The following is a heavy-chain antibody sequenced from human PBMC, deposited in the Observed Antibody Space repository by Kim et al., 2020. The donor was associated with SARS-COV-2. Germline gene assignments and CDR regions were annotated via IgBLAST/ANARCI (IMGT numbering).Heavy chain of an antibody. CDR2: IIPIFGTA. J-gene: IGHJ4*02. Sequence: SVKVSCKASGGTFSSYAISWVRQAPGQGLEWMGGIIPIFGTANYAQKFQGRVTITADESTSTAYMELSSLRSEDTAVYYCARDDFELRYFDWLLFYWGQGTLVTVSS. D-gene: IGHD3-9*01. CDR3: ARDDFELRYFDWLLFY. V-gene: IGHV1-69*13. CDR1: GGTFSSYA.